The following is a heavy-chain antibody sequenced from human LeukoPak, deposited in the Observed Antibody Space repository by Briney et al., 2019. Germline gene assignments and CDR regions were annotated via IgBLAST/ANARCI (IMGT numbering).Heavy chain of an antibody. V-gene: IGHV3-74*01. CDR1: GFTLSGYW. J-gene: IGHJ4*02. D-gene: IGHD2-21*01. Sequence: GGSLRLSCAASGFTLSGYWMHWVRQAPGKGLVWVSRINGDGSSTNYADSVKGRFTISRDNAKNTLYLQMNSLRAEDAAVYYCAKAPVTTCRGAYCYPFDYWGQGTLVTVSS. CDR2: INGDGSST. CDR3: AKAPVTTCRGAYCYPFDY.